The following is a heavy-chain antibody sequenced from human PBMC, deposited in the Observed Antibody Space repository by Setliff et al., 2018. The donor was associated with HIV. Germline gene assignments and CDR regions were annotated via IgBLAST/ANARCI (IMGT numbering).Heavy chain of an antibody. CDR2: ISSSSSYI. V-gene: IGHV3-21*01. CDR1: GFTFSSYS. D-gene: IGHD3-22*01. J-gene: IGHJ4*02. CDR3: ARDSGRSGYYETSGYLELGF. Sequence: PGGSLRLSCAASGFTFSSYSMNWVRQATGKGLEWVSSISSSSSYIYYADSVKGRFTISRDNAKNSLYLQMDSLRAEDTALYYCARDSGRSGYYETSGYLELGFWGQGTLVTVSS.